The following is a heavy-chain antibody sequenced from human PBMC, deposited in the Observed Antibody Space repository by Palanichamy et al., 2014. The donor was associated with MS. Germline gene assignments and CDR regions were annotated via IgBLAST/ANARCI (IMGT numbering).Heavy chain of an antibody. CDR3: ARHRPTDSSSWTSFDY. V-gene: IGHV4-39*01. D-gene: IGHD6-13*01. J-gene: IGHJ4*02. CDR1: GGSISSSSYY. CDR2: IYYSGST. Sequence: QLQLQESGPGLVKPSETLSLTCTVSGGSISSSSYYWGWIRQPPGKGLEWIGTIYYSGSTYYNPSLKSRVTISVDTSKNQFSLKLSSVTAADTAVYYRARHRPTDSSSWTSFDYWGQGTLVTVSS.